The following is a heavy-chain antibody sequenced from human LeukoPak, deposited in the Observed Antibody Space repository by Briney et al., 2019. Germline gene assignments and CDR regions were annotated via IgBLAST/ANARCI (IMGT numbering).Heavy chain of an antibody. CDR2: VYYSGST. V-gene: IGHV4-38-2*02. CDR1: GFSISSGYY. D-gene: IGHD3-22*01. CDR3: ARGRGYYDSSGYYYPYFDY. J-gene: IGHJ4*02. Sequence: SETLSLTCSVSGFSISSGYYWGWVRQPPGKGLEWIGTVYYSGSTYYNPSLMSRVSLSLDTSKNQFSLRLDSVTAADTAVYYCARGRGYYDSSGYYYPYFDYWGQGTLVTVSS.